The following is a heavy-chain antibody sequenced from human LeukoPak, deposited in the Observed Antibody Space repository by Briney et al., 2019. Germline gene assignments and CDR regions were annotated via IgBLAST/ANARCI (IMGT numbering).Heavy chain of an antibody. J-gene: IGHJ2*01. CDR3: AREIMVSREWYFDL. V-gene: IGHV3-74*01. Sequence: PGGSLRLSCAASGLTLSNYWMHWVRQAPGKGLVWVSRMNNDGSGTTYADSVRGRFTISRDNAKNTLYLQMNSLRVEDTAVYFCAREIMVSREWYFDLRGRGTLVTVSS. CDR2: MNNDGSGT. D-gene: IGHD2-21*01. CDR1: GLTLSNYW.